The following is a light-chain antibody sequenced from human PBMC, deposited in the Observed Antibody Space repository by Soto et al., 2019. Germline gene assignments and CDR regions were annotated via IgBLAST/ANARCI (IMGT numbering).Light chain of an antibody. CDR2: WAS. Sequence: DIVMTQSPDSLAVSLGERATINCKSSQSILYNSDNKSYLSWYQQKPGQPPKLLIYWASTRESGVPDRFSGGGSGTDFTLTSSSLQAEDVAIYYCQQSYGTPLTFGQGTKVEIK. CDR3: QQSYGTPLT. V-gene: IGKV4-1*01. J-gene: IGKJ1*01. CDR1: QSILYNSDNKSY.